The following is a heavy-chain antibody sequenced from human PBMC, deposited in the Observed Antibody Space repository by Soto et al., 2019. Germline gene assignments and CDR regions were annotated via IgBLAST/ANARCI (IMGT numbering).Heavy chain of an antibody. Sequence: PGGSLRLSCAASGFTFSSYAMHWVRQAPGKGLEWVAVISYDGSNKYYADSVKGRFTISRDNSKNTLYLQMNSLRAEDTAVYCCARDSNDLFDYWGQGTLVTSPQ. CDR2: ISYDGSNK. V-gene: IGHV3-30-3*01. D-gene: IGHD1-1*01. J-gene: IGHJ4*02. CDR3: ARDSNDLFDY. CDR1: GFTFSSYA.